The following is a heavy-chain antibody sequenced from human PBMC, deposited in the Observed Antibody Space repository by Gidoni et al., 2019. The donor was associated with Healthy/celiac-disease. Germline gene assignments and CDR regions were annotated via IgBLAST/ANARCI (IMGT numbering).Heavy chain of an antibody. Sequence: QVQLQQWGAGLLKPSETLSLTCAVYGGSFSGYYWSWIRQPPGKGLEWIGEINHSGSTNYNPSLKSRVTISVDTSKNQFSLKLSSVTAADTAVYYCARGGYNWNYWFRGSMDVWGQGTTVTVSS. D-gene: IGHD1-7*01. V-gene: IGHV4-34*01. J-gene: IGHJ6*02. CDR1: GGSFSGYY. CDR2: INHSGST. CDR3: ARGGYNWNYWFRGSMDV.